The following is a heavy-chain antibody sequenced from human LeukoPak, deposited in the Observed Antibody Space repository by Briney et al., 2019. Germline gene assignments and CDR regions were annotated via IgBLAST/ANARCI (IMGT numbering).Heavy chain of an antibody. CDR1: GGSISSGSYY. Sequence: SETLSLTCTVSGGSISSGSYYWTWIRQPAGKGLEWIGRIYTSGSTEYNPSLKSRVTISVDTSKNQFSLKVSSVTAADTVVYYCARVVPFTYGDYYFDYWGQGTQVTVSS. CDR2: IYTSGST. CDR3: ARVVPFTYGDYYFDY. D-gene: IGHD4-17*01. V-gene: IGHV4-61*02. J-gene: IGHJ4*02.